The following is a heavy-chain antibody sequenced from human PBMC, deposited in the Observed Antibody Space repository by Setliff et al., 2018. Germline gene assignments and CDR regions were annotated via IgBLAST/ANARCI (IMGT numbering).Heavy chain of an antibody. CDR2: ISHGGST. V-gene: IGHV4-34*01. J-gene: IGHJ5*02. D-gene: IGHD3-22*01. CDR1: GGSFSAYY. CDR3: ATGDVYDSSAFFSDWFDP. Sequence: SETLSLTCTVYGGSFSAYYWSWIRQPPGKGLEWIGEISHGGSTNYNPSLKSRVTISIDTSKNLFSLKLTSVTAADTAVYYCATGDVYDSSAFFSDWFDPWGQGTLVTVSS.